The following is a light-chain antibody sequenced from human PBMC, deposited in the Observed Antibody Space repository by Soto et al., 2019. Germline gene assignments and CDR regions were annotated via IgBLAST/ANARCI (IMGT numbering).Light chain of an antibody. Sequence: DIQMTQSPSSLSASVGERVTITCRASQSISSYLNWYQQKPGKAPKLLIYAASSLQSGVPSRFSGSGSGTDFTLTISSLQPEDFATYYCQQSYSTAVTFGQGTKVEIK. CDR2: AAS. V-gene: IGKV1-39*01. J-gene: IGKJ1*01. CDR1: QSISSY. CDR3: QQSYSTAVT.